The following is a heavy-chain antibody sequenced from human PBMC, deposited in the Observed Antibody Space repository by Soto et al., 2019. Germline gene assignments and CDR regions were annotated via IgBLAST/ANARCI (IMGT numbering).Heavy chain of an antibody. V-gene: IGHV3-9*01. CDR1: GFTFDDYA. Sequence: EVQLVESGGGLVQPGRSLRLSCAASGFTFDDYAMHWVRQAPGKGLEWVSGISFNSRSIGYADSVKGRFTISRDNAKNSLYLQMNSLRPEDTALYYCTKDNPKYGSGSQEGGFFDYWGQGTLVTVSS. J-gene: IGHJ4*02. CDR2: ISFNSRSI. CDR3: TKDNPKYGSGSQEGGFFDY. D-gene: IGHD3-10*01.